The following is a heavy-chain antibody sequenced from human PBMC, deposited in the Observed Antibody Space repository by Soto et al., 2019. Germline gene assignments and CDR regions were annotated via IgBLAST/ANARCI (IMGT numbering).Heavy chain of an antibody. Sequence: SETLSLTCTVSGGSITSYYWSWIRQSPGKGLEWIGYIYYSGSPSYNQSLKSRVTISTDTSKNQFSLKVNSVTAADTAVYYCARILSAPPQYHHYYMDLWGKGASVTVSS. CDR1: GGSITSYY. J-gene: IGHJ6*03. V-gene: IGHV4-59*08. D-gene: IGHD6-6*01. CDR3: ARILSAPPQYHHYYMDL. CDR2: IYYSGSP.